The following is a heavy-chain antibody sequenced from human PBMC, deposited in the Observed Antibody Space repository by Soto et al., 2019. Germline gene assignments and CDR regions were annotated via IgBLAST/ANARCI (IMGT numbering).Heavy chain of an antibody. CDR3: ARGETRYYYGSGSYTYYMDV. D-gene: IGHD3-10*01. CDR2: IYYSGST. V-gene: IGHV4-59*01. CDR1: GGSISSYY. Sequence: PSETLSLTCTVSGGSISSYYWSWIRQPPGKGLEWIGYIYYSGSTNYNPSLKSRVTISVDASKNQFSLKLSSVTAADTAVYYCARGETRYYYGSGSYTYYMDVWGKGTTVTVSS. J-gene: IGHJ6*03.